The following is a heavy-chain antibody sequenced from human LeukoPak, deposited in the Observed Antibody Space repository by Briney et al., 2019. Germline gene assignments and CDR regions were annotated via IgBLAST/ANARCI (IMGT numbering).Heavy chain of an antibody. CDR2: IYTSGST. J-gene: IGHJ4*02. CDR3: AFRLGYCSSTSCHQVEN. V-gene: IGHV4-4*07. Sequence: PSETLSLTCTVSGGSISGHYWSWIRQPAGKGLEWIGRIYTSGSTNYNPSLKSRVTMSVDTSKNQFSLKLSSVTAADTAVYYCAFRLGYCSSTSCHQVENWGQGTLVTVSS. D-gene: IGHD2-2*01. CDR1: GGSISGHY.